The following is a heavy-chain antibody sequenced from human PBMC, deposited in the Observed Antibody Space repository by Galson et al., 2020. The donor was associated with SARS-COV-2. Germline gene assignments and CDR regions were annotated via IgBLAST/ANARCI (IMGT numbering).Heavy chain of an antibody. Sequence: GGSLRLSCKGSGYSFTSYWIGWVRQMPGKGLEWMGIIYPGDSDTRYSPSFQGQVTISADKSISTAYLQWSSLKASDTAMYYCARQSTGYSSGWYLPNAFDIWGQGTMVTVSS. V-gene: IGHV5-51*01. D-gene: IGHD6-19*01. J-gene: IGHJ3*02. CDR1: GYSFTSYW. CDR2: IYPGDSDT. CDR3: ARQSTGYSSGWYLPNAFDI.